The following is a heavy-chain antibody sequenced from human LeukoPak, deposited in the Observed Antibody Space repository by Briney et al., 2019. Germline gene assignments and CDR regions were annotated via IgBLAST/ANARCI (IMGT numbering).Heavy chain of an antibody. J-gene: IGHJ4*02. V-gene: IGHV4-39*01. CDR2: IYYSGST. CDR1: GGSISSSSYY. CDR3: ARRSVAHFDY. Sequence: SETLSLTCTVSGGSISSSSYYWGWIRQPPGKGLEWIGSIYYSGSTYYNPSLKSRVTISVDTSKNQFSLKLSSVTAAGTAVYYCARRSVAHFDYWGQGTLVTVSS. D-gene: IGHD6-19*01.